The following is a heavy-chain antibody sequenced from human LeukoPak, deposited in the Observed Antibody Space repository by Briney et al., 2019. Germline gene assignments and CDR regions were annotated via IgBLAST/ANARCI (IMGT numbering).Heavy chain of an antibody. Sequence: GGSLRLSCAASGFTFSSYGMHWVRQAPGKGLEWVAVIWYDGSNIYYADSVKGLFTISRDNSKNTLYLQMNSLRAEDTAVYYCARETETLCDLWGERTVVTVST. CDR1: GFTFSSYG. CDR2: IWYDGSNI. V-gene: IGHV3-33*01. CDR3: ARETETLCDL. J-gene: IGHJ5*02.